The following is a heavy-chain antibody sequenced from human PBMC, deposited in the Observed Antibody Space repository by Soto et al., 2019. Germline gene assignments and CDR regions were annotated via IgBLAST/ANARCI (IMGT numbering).Heavy chain of an antibody. CDR2: IYSAGSA. V-gene: IGHV3-66*01. CDR3: AKDWGLDWLLQDRFDY. D-gene: IGHD3-9*01. Sequence: GGSLRLSCAASGFTVSSYHMSWVRQAPGKGLEWISVIYSAGSADFADSVKGRFTISRDNSKNTLYLQMNNLRAEDTAVYYCAKDWGLDWLLQDRFDYWGQGTLVTVSS. CDR1: GFTVSSYH. J-gene: IGHJ4*02.